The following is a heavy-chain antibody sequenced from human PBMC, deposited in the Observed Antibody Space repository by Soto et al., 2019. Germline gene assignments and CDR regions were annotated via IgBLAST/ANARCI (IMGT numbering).Heavy chain of an antibody. Sequence: PSQTLSLTCDISGDSVSSNNVAWNWIRQSPSRGLEWLGRTYYRSKWYNDYAISVKSRIIVNPDTFKNRFSLQLNSVTTEDTAMYYCARQYYYGSGTYYNPYFDYWGQGTMVTVSS. V-gene: IGHV6-1*01. CDR1: GDSVSSNNVA. J-gene: IGHJ4*02. CDR2: TYYRSKWYN. CDR3: ARQYYYGSGTYYNPYFDY. D-gene: IGHD3-10*01.